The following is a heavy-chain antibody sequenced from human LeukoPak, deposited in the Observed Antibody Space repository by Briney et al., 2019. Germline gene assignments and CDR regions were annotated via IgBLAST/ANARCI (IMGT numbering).Heavy chain of an antibody. CDR1: GFTVSHNY. D-gene: IGHD2-2*01. Sequence: PGGSLRLSCTASGFTVSHNYMHWVRQAPGKGLEWVSVIHSGGSSYHADSVRGRFTISRDNSKSTVFLQLNSLRAEDTAVYYCARGPPAENFFDFGGRGPLVTVSS. V-gene: IGHV3-53*01. CDR2: IHSGGSS. J-gene: IGHJ4*02. CDR3: ARGPPAENFFDF.